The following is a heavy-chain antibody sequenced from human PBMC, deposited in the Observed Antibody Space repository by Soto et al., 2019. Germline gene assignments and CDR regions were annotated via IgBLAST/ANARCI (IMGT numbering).Heavy chain of an antibody. V-gene: IGHV3-15*07. Sequence: EVQLVESGGGLVKPGGSLRLSCAVSGFTFDKVWMNWVRQAPGKGLEWVGRIKSKTDGGTTDYAAPVKGRFTISRDDSKNMLYLQMTSLKTEDTGMYFCTTGRDDRLYWGQGTLVTVSS. CDR2: IKSKTDGGTT. D-gene: IGHD3-3*01. J-gene: IGHJ4*02. CDR3: TTGRDDRLY. CDR1: GFTFDKVW.